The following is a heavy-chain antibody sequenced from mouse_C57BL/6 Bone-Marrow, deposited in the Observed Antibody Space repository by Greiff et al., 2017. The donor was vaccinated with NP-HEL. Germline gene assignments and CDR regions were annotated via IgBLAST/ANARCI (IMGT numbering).Heavy chain of an antibody. CDR2: IYPRSGNT. Sequence: QVQLQQSGAELARPGASVKLSCKASGYTFTSYGISWVKQRTGQGLEWIGEIYPRSGNTYYNEKFKGKATLTADKSSSTAYMELRSLTSEDSAVYYCARDPSYYDYHYYAMDYWGQGTSVTVSS. CDR3: ARDPSYYDYHYYAMDY. J-gene: IGHJ4*01. CDR1: GYTFTSYG. D-gene: IGHD2-4*01. V-gene: IGHV1-81*01.